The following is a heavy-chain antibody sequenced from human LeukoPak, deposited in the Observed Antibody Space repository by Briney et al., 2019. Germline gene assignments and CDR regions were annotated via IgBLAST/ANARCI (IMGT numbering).Heavy chain of an antibody. Sequence: GRSLRLSCAASGFTFDDYAMHWVRQAPGKGLEWVSGISWNSGSIGYADSVKGRFNISRDNSKNTLSLQMNSLRAEDTAVYYCAREGLATIDYFDSWGQGTLVTVSS. CDR3: AREGLATIDYFDS. V-gene: IGHV3-9*01. CDR2: ISWNSGSI. J-gene: IGHJ4*02. D-gene: IGHD5-24*01. CDR1: GFTFDDYA.